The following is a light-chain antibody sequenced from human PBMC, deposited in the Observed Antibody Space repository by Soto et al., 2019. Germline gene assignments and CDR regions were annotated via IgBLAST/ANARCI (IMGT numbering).Light chain of an antibody. V-gene: IGKV3D-15*01. CDR2: GAS. CDR3: QQYNKWPRT. J-gene: IGKJ1*01. Sequence: MWQSPATLSVYTGERATLSCRASQSVNIHLALYQQKPGQAPRLLIYGASARATGIPAKFSGSGSGTEFTLTISSLQSEDFAVYYCQQYNKWPRTFGQGTKV. CDR1: QSVNIH.